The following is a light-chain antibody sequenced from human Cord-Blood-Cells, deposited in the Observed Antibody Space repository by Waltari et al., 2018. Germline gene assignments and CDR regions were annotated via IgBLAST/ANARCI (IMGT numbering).Light chain of an antibody. Sequence: EIVMTQSPATLSVSPGERATLSCRASQSVSSNLAWYQQKPGQAPRLLIYGASTRATGIPARCSGSGSGTEFTLTISSRQSEDFAVYYCQQYNNWPPYTFGQGTKLEIK. V-gene: IGKV3-15*01. CDR2: GAS. J-gene: IGKJ2*01. CDR3: QQYNNWPPYT. CDR1: QSVSSN.